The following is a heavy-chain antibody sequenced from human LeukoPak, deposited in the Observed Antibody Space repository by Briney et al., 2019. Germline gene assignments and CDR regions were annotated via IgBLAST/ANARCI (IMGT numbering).Heavy chain of an antibody. J-gene: IGHJ5*02. CDR3: ARADIVVVPAAIDWFDP. CDR1: GGSISSYY. Sequence: SETLSPTCTVSGGSISSYYWSWIRQPPGKGLEWIGYIYYIGSTNYNPSLKSRVTISVDTSKNQFSLKLSSVTAADTAVYYCARADIVVVPAAIDWFDPWGQGTLVTVSS. D-gene: IGHD2-2*02. V-gene: IGHV4-59*01. CDR2: IYYIGST.